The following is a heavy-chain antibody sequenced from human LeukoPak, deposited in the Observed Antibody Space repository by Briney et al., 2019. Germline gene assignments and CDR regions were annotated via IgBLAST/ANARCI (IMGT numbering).Heavy chain of an antibody. Sequence: SETPSLTCTVSGGSISSYYWSWIRQPPGKGLEWIGYIYTSGSTNYNPSLKSRVTISVDTSKNQFSLKLSSVTAVDTAVYYCARHRIHQSNTYYYDSSGYYSHDAFDIWGQGTMVTVSS. CDR3: ARHRIHQSNTYYYDSSGYYSHDAFDI. CDR2: IYTSGST. V-gene: IGHV4-4*09. CDR1: GGSISSYY. D-gene: IGHD3-22*01. J-gene: IGHJ3*02.